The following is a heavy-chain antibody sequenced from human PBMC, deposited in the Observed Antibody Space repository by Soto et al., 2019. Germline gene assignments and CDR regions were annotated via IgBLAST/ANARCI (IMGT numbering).Heavy chain of an antibody. Sequence: SETLSLTCTVSGGSISSGGYYWYWIRQHPGKGLEWIGYIYYSGSTNYNPSLKSRVTISVDTSKNQFSLKLSSVTAADTAVYYCARGKSGYSYGLDYWGQGTLVTVSS. V-gene: IGHV4-61*08. CDR2: IYYSGST. CDR3: ARGKSGYSYGLDY. D-gene: IGHD5-18*01. J-gene: IGHJ4*02. CDR1: GGSISSGGYY.